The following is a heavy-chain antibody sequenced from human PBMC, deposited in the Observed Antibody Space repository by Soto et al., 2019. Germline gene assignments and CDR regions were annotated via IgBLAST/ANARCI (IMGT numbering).Heavy chain of an antibody. J-gene: IGHJ5*02. D-gene: IGHD3-3*01. Sequence: VASVKVSCKASGYTFTSYGISWVRQAPGQGLEWMGWISAYNGNTNYAQKLQGRVTMTTDTSTSTAYMELRSLRSDDTAVYYCARVPASGITIFGVVGGWFDPWGQGTLVTVSS. CDR2: ISAYNGNT. CDR1: GYTFTSYG. V-gene: IGHV1-18*01. CDR3: ARVPASGITIFGVVGGWFDP.